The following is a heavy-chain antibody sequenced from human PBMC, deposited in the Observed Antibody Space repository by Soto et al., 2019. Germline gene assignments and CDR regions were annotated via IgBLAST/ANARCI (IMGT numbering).Heavy chain of an antibody. Sequence: HLGWSLGLSCASSRFTVSSNYMRWVRQAPGKGLEWVSVIYSGGSTYYADSVRGRFTISRDNSKNTLYLQMKSLRAEYTAVYYCARDPPATRHGMDVWGQGTTVTVSS. CDR2: IYSGGST. J-gene: IGHJ6*02. V-gene: IGHV3-53*01. CDR1: RFTVSSNY. CDR3: ARDPPATRHGMDV.